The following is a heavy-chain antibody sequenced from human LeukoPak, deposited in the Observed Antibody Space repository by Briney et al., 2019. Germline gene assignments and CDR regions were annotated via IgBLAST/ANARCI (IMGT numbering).Heavy chain of an antibody. Sequence: GGSLRLSCAASGFSFSSYAMSWVRQAPGKGLEWVSAISGSGVSTYYADSVKGRFTISRDNSKDTLYLPMNSLRAEDTAVFYCAKGVYYYDSSGYYYTYYFDYWGQGTLVTVSS. J-gene: IGHJ4*02. CDR3: AKGVYYYDSSGYYYTYYFDY. D-gene: IGHD3-22*01. CDR2: ISGSGVST. V-gene: IGHV3-23*01. CDR1: GFSFSSYA.